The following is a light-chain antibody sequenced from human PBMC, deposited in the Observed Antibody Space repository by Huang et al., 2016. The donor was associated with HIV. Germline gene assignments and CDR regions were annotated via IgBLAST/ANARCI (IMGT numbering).Light chain of an antibody. CDR3: QQYHTIPWT. J-gene: IGKJ1*01. V-gene: IGKV1-NL1*01. CDR2: ATS. CDR1: QGIGNS. Sequence: DIQMTQSPSSLSASVGDRVTITCRATQGIGNSLAWYQQKQGKAPRLLLYATSRLESGVPSRFSGSGSGTHYTLTINTLQPEDIGSYYCQQYHTIPWTFGQGTKVEVK.